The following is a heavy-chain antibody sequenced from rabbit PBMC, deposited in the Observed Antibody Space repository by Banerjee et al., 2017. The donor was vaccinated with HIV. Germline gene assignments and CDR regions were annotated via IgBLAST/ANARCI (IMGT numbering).Heavy chain of an antibody. J-gene: IGHJ4*01. Sequence: QEPLKESGGGLVTPGGNLTLTCTASGFDISSYHMCWVRQAPGKGLEWIACINSSSGSTVYATWAKGRFTISRTSSTTVALQMTSLTAADTATYFCARDLAGVIGWNFDLWGQGTLVTVS. CDR3: ARDLAGVIGWNFDL. D-gene: IGHD4-1*01. CDR2: INSSSGST. V-gene: IGHV1S45*01. CDR1: GFDISSYH.